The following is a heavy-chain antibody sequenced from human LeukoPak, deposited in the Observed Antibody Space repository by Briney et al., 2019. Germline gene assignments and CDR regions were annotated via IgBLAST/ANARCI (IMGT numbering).Heavy chain of an antibody. CDR2: ISGSGADT. J-gene: IGHJ5*02. CDR3: ANDFPPPDRGFYFDP. CDR1: GFTFRNYG. V-gene: IGHV3-23*01. Sequence: GGSLRLSCAASGFTFRNYGMTWVRQAPGKGLEWVSAISGSGADTYYADSVKGRFTISRDNSKNTLYLQMNSLRAEDTAVYYCANDFPPPDRGFYFDPWGQGTLVTVSS. D-gene: IGHD1-14*01.